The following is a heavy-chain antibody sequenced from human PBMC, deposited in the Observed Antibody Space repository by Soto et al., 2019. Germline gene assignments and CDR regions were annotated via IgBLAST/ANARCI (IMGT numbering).Heavy chain of an antibody. CDR1: GFTFSIYA. CDR2: ISGSGGTT. D-gene: IGHD6-19*01. V-gene: IGHV3-23*01. J-gene: IGHJ4*02. CDR3: AKDLAVAGDY. Sequence: EVQLLESGGGLVQPGGSLRLSCAASGFTFSIYAMSWVRQAPGKGLEWVSTISGSGGTTDYADSVKGRFTISRDNSKNTLYLQMNSLRAEDTAVYYCAKDLAVAGDYWGQGTLVTVSS.